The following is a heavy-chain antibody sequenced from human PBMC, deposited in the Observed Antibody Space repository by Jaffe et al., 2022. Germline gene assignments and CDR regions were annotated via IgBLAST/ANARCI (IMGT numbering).Heavy chain of an antibody. D-gene: IGHD6-19*01. CDR2: ISSSGSTI. Sequence: EVQLVESGGGLVQPGGSLRLSCAASGFTFSSYEMNWVRQAPGKGLEWVSYISSSGSTIYYADSVKGRFTISRDNAKNSLYLQMNSLRAEDTAVYYCAREGYSSGCDYWGQGTLVTVSS. V-gene: IGHV3-48*03. CDR3: AREGYSSGCDY. J-gene: IGHJ4*02. CDR1: GFTFSSYE.